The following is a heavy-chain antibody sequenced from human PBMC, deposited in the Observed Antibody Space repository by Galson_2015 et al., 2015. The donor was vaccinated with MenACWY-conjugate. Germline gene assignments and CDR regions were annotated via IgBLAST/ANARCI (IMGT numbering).Heavy chain of an antibody. D-gene: IGHD4-17*01. J-gene: IGHJ3*02. CDR2: IKQDASEK. V-gene: IGHV3-7*03. CDR1: GFSFSGSW. CDR3: ARGPLYGAFDI. Sequence: SLRLSCAASGFSFSGSWMSWVRQAPGKGLEWVANIKQDASEKYYVDSVKGRFAISRDNAKTSLYLQMNSLGAEDTAVYYCARGPLYGAFDIWGQGTMFTVSS.